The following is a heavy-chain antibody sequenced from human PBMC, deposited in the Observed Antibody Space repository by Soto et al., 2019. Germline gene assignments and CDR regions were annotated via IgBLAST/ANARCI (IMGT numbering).Heavy chain of an antibody. Sequence: GGSLRLSCAASGFTFSSYAMSWVRQAPGKGLEWVSAISGSGGSTYYADSVKGRFTISRDNSKNTLYLQMNSLRAEDTVVYYCTKSMSYSGSYYYYGMDVWGQGTTVTVSS. CDR3: TKSMSYSGSYYYYGMDV. CDR2: ISGSGGST. CDR1: GFTFSSYA. D-gene: IGHD1-26*01. V-gene: IGHV3-23*01. J-gene: IGHJ6*02.